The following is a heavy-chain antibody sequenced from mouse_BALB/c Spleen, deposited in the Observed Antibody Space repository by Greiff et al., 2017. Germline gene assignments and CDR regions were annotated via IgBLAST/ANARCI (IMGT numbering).Heavy chain of an antibody. Sequence: ESGPGLVKPSQSLSLTCSVTGYSITSGYYWNWIRQFPGNKLEWMGYISYDGSNNYNPSLKNRISITRDTSKNQFFLKLNSVTTEDTATYYCARGNGNFLFADWGQGTLVTVSA. V-gene: IGHV3-6*02. CDR2: ISYDGSN. J-gene: IGHJ3*01. D-gene: IGHD2-1*01. CDR3: ARGNGNFLFAD. CDR1: GYSITSGYY.